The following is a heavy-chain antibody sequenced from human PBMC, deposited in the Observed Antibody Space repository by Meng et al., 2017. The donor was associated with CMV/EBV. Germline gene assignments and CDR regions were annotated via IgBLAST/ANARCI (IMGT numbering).Heavy chain of an antibody. V-gene: IGHV3-48*03. Sequence: GASLKISCAASGFTSSSYEKNWVRQAPGKGLEWVSCISSSGSTIYYADSVKGRFTITRDNAKSSLYLQMSSLRAEDTAVYYCARDGQVLRFLEWLAPFDYWGQGTLVTVSS. CDR2: ISSSGSTI. CDR1: GFTSSSYE. CDR3: ARDGQVLRFLEWLAPFDY. J-gene: IGHJ4*01. D-gene: IGHD3-3*01.